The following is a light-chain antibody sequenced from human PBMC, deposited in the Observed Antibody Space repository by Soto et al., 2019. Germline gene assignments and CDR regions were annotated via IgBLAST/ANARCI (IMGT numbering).Light chain of an antibody. J-gene: IGKJ1*01. CDR2: KAS. Sequence: IHMTHSPSSVSASVGYIVTITCRASQGISSCLAWYQQKPGKAPKLLIYKASSLESGVPSRFSGSGSGTEFTLTISSLQPDDFATYYCQQYNSYSQTFGQGTKVDIK. CDR3: QQYNSYSQT. V-gene: IGKV1-5*03. CDR1: QGISSC.